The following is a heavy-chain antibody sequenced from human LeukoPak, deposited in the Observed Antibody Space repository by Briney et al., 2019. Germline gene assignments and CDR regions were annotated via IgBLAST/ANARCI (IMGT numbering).Heavy chain of an antibody. D-gene: IGHD3-10*01. CDR1: GGSISSYY. CDR2: IYYSGST. J-gene: IGHJ5*02. V-gene: IGHV4-59*08. CDR3: ARQERDYYGSGSYRWFDP. Sequence: SETLSLTCTVSGGSISSYYWSWIRQPPGKGLEWIGYIYYSGSTNYNPSLKSRVTISVDTSKNQFSLKLSSVTAADTAVYYCARQERDYYGSGSYRWFDPWGQGTLVTVSS.